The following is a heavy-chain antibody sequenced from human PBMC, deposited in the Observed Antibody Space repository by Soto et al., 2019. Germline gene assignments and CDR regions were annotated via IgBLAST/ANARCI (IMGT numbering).Heavy chain of an antibody. D-gene: IGHD3-10*01. V-gene: IGHV1-69*02. CDR1: GDTFSFYT. Sequence: QVQLVQSGAEVKKPGSSVKVSCKASGDTFSFYTLNWVRQAPGQGFEWVGRVNPILAMPSSARKFQSRVSMFADKSTGTAYMELRSLRSDDTAVYYCATSYGSGSSPFDYWGQGTLVTVSS. J-gene: IGHJ4*02. CDR3: ATSYGSGSSPFDY. CDR2: VNPILAMP.